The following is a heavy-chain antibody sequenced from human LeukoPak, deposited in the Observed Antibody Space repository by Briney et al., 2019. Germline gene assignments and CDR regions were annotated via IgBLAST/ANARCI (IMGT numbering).Heavy chain of an antibody. CDR2: ISWNSASV. D-gene: IGHD6-13*01. V-gene: IGHV3-9*01. J-gene: IGHJ4*02. CDR3: AKDYGYSSSWYDY. Sequence: GGSLRLSCEASGYTFDDYGMHWVRQAPGKGLEWVSSISWNSASVGYVDSAKGRFTISRDNAKKTLYLQMNSLRAEDTALYYCAKDYGYSSSWYDYWGQGTLVTVSS. CDR1: GYTFDDYG.